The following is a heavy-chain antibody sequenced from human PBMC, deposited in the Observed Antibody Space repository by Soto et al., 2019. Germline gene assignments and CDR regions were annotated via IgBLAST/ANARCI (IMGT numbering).Heavy chain of an antibody. CDR1: GFTFDDYA. D-gene: IGHD6-13*01. Sequence: GGSLRLSCAASGFTFDDYAMHWVRQAPGKGLEWVAYINSGGVTLYADSVKGRFTISRDNAQNSLFLQMNSLRAEDTALYYCTRDKGEQLAYGMDVWGQGTTVTVSS. CDR3: TRDKGEQLAYGMDV. CDR2: INSGGVT. J-gene: IGHJ6*02. V-gene: IGHV3-48*03.